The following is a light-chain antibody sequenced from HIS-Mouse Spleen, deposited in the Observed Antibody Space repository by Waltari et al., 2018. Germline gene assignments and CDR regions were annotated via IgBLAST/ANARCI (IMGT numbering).Light chain of an antibody. CDR3: QQANSFPSFTLFT. V-gene: IGKV1-12*02. CDR2: AAS. CDR1: QGIRSW. Sequence: DIQMTQSPSSVSASVGDRVTITCRASQGIRSWLAWYQQKPGKAPKLLIYAASSLQSGVPSRFSGSGSGTECTLSISSLQPEDFATYYCQQANSFPSFTLFTFGPGTKVDIK. J-gene: IGKJ3*01.